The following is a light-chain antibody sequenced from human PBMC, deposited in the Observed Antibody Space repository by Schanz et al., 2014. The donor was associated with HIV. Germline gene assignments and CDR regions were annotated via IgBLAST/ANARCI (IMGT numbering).Light chain of an antibody. J-gene: IGKJ1*01. CDR3: QQYATSSWT. Sequence: EIVLTQSPGTLSLSPGERATLSCRASQNVSRNYLAWYQHKPGQAPRLLIYGASTRATGIPDRFSGSASGTDFTLTISRLEPEDFAVYYCQQYATSSWTFGQGTKVEIK. CDR2: GAS. V-gene: IGKV3-20*01. CDR1: QNVSRNY.